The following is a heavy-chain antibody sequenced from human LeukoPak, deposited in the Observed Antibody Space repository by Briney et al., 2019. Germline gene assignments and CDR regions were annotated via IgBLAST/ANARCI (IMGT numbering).Heavy chain of an antibody. J-gene: IGHJ6*03. V-gene: IGHV1-69*05. Sequence: ASVKVSCKASGGTFSSYAISWVRQAPGQGLEWMGGIIPIFGTANYAQKFQGRVTMTRDMSTSTVYMELSSLRSEDTAVYYCARDGIVATIEGYYYYYMDVWGKGTTVTVSS. CDR1: GGTFSSYA. CDR2: IIPIFGTA. D-gene: IGHD5-12*01. CDR3: ARDGIVATIEGYYYYYMDV.